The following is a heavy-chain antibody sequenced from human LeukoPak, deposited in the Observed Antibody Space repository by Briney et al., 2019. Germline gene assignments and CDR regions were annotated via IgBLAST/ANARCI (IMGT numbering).Heavy chain of an antibody. D-gene: IGHD6-13*01. CDR2: IYYSGST. J-gene: IGHJ4*02. CDR3: ARHRLSFWQQLVPEYYFDY. V-gene: IGHV4-39*01. CDR1: SDSISSSYYY. Sequence: SETLSLTCTVSSDSISSSYYYWGWIRQPPGKGLEGIGTIYYSGSTYYNPSLKSRVTISVDTSKNQFSLKLSSVTAADTAVYYCARHRLSFWQQLVPEYYFDYWGQGTLVTVSS.